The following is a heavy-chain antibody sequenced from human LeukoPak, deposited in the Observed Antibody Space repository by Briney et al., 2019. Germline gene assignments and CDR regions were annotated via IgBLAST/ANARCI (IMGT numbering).Heavy chain of an antibody. Sequence: GGSLRLSCAASGFTFSSYGMHWVGQAPGKGLEGVAVISYDGSNKYYADSVKGRFTISRDNSKNTLYLQMNRLRPEDAAVYYCAKAPVTTCRGAFCYPFDYWGLGTLVTVSS. D-gene: IGHD2-15*01. CDR2: ISYDGSNK. V-gene: IGHV3-30*18. CDR3: AKAPVTTCRGAFCYPFDY. J-gene: IGHJ4*02. CDR1: GFTFSSYG.